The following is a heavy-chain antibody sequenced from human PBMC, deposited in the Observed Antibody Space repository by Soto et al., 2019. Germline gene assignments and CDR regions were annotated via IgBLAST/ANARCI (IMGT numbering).Heavy chain of an antibody. CDR2: IYYSGST. CDR1: GGSISSGGYY. Sequence: QVQLQESGPGLVKPSQTLSLTCTVSGGSISSGGYYWSWIRQHPGKGLEWIGYIYYSGSTYYNPPLQRSVNISVDTSKNQFSLKLSSVTAADTAVYYCARVAGWLRGNNPIYWGQGTLVTVSS. V-gene: IGHV4-31*03. D-gene: IGHD5-12*01. J-gene: IGHJ4*02. CDR3: ARVAGWLRGNNPIY.